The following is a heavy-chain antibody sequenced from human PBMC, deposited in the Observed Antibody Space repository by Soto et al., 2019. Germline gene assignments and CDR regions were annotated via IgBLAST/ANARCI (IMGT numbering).Heavy chain of an antibody. J-gene: IGHJ4*01. CDR1: GYNFNTYG. D-gene: IGHD3-16*01. CDR3: ARDRDYSHTDADIDY. Sequence: QVQLMQSGAEVRRPGTSMRISCTTSGYNFNTYGIIWVRQAQGQGLEWMGWISGYNGYTKYAQNFEDRVTLSTDPSTSTAFLELRNLRSGDTALYFCARDRDYSHTDADIDYWGHGTLVTVSS. V-gene: IGHV1-18*01. CDR2: ISGYNGYT.